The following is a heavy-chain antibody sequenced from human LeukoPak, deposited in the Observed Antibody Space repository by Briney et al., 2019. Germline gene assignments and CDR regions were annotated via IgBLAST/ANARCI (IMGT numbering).Heavy chain of an antibody. CDR1: GYSISSGYY. Sequence: SETLSLTCTVSGYSISSGYYWGWIRQPPGKGLEWIGSFYHSGSTSYNPSLRSRVTISVDTSRNQFSLNLNSVTAADTAVYYCARRSSLWYFDIWGRGTLVTVSS. V-gene: IGHV4-38-2*02. J-gene: IGHJ2*01. CDR3: ARRSSLWYFDI. CDR2: FYHSGST.